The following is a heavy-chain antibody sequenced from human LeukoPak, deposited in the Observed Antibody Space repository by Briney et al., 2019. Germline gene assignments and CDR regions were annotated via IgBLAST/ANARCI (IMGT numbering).Heavy chain of an antibody. Sequence: SETLSLTCAVSGGSISSTSYYWAWIRQPPGKGLEWIGTIYYSGSTYHNPSLKSRVTMSVDTSRNQFSLKLSSVDAADTAVYYCAKAGVRYFDSSGLYAFDFWGQGTAVTVSS. CDR3: AKAGVRYFDSSGLYAFDF. D-gene: IGHD3-22*01. CDR2: IYYSGST. V-gene: IGHV4-39*01. CDR1: GGSISSTSYY. J-gene: IGHJ3*01.